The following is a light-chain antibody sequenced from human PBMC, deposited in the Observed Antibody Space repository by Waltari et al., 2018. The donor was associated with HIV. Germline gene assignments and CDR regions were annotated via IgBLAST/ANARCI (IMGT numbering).Light chain of an antibody. CDR1: QSVSNN. V-gene: IGKV3-15*01. J-gene: IGKJ3*01. Sequence: IVMTQSPVTLSVSPGERATLSCRASQSVSNNLAWYQQKPGQAPRLLIYGASTRATGIPARFSGSGSGTEFTLTISSLQSEDFAVYYCQQYNKWPPFTFGPGTKVDIK. CDR2: GAS. CDR3: QQYNKWPPFT.